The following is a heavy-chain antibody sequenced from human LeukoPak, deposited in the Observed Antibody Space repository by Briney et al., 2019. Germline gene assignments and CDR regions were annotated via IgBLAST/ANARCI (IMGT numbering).Heavy chain of an antibody. CDR2: ISGSGDST. D-gene: IGHD3-3*01. J-gene: IGHJ4*02. Sequence: GGSLRLSCAASGFTFSSYAMSWVRQAPGKGLEWVSGISGSGDSTWYADSVKGRFSISRDNSKDTLYLQMSSLRAEDTAVYYCAKDYDRSTPQFDHWGQGTLVTVSS. CDR1: GFTFSSYA. V-gene: IGHV3-23*01. CDR3: AKDYDRSTPQFDH.